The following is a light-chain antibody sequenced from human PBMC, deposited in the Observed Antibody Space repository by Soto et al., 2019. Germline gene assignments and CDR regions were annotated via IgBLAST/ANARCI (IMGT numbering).Light chain of an antibody. J-gene: IGLJ2*01. CDR2: YDS. CDR3: QVWDSSSDVV. CDR1: NIGSKS. V-gene: IGLV3-21*04. Sequence: SYELTQSPSVSVVPGKTARITCGGNNIGSKSVHWYQQKPGQAPVLVIYYDSDRPSGIPERFSGSNSGNTATLTISRVEAGDEADYYCQVWDSSSDVVFGGGTKLTVL.